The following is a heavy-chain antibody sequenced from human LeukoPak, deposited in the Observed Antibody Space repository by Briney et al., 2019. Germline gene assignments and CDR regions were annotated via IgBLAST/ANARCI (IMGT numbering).Heavy chain of an antibody. CDR2: MNPKSGNT. CDR3: ARGMSSILWYYYYMDV. V-gene: IGHV1-8*01. J-gene: IGHJ6*03. CDR1: GYTFTSYD. Sequence: GASVKVSCKASGYTFTSYDINWVRQATGQGLECMGWMNPKSGNTGYAQKFQGRVTMTRNTSISTAYMELSSLRSEDTAVYYVARGMSSILWYYYYMDVWGKGTTVTVSS. D-gene: IGHD2-21*01.